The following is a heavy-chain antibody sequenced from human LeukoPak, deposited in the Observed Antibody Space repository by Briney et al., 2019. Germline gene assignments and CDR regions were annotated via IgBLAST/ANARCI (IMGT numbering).Heavy chain of an antibody. CDR3: ARASGHYYYYYMDV. CDR1: GYTFTTYG. CDR2: ISAYNGNT. Sequence: ASVKVSCKASGYTFTTYGISWVRQAPGQGLEWMGWISAYNGNTNYAQKLQGRVTMTTDTSTSTAYMELRSLRSDDTAVYYCARASGHYYYYYMDVWAKGTTVTISS. D-gene: IGHD1-26*01. J-gene: IGHJ6*03. V-gene: IGHV1-18*01.